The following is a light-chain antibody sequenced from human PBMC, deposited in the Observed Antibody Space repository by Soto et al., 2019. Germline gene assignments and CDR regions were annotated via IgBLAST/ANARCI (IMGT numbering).Light chain of an antibody. V-gene: IGKV3-20*01. Sequence: GLAHSPGTLSLSPGERATLSCRASQSVSSSYLAWYQQKPGQAPRLLIYGASNRATGIPDRFSGSGSGTDFTLTISRLEPEDFAEYYCQQYGSSGTFGQGTKVDIK. J-gene: IGKJ1*01. CDR2: GAS. CDR1: QSVSSSY. CDR3: QQYGSSGT.